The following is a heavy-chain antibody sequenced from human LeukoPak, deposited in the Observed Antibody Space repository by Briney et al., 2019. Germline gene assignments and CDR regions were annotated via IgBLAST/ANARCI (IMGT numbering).Heavy chain of an antibody. CDR3: VKDLTGTWSFDY. Sequence: GGSLRLSCAASGFTFSSYAMSWVRQAPGKGLEWVSAISGSGGSTYYADSVKGRFTISRDNSKNALYLQLTSLRLEDTALYYCVKDLTGTWSFDYWGQGTLVTVSS. J-gene: IGHJ4*02. V-gene: IGHV3-23*01. CDR1: GFTFSSYA. CDR2: ISGSGGST. D-gene: IGHD3-9*01.